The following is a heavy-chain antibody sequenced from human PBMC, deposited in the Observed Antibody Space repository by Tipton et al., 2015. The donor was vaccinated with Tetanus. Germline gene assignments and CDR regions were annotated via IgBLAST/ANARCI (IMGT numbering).Heavy chain of an antibody. V-gene: IGHV4-59*01. J-gene: IGHJ4*02. CDR1: GGSISAYY. CDR2: IYHSGST. D-gene: IGHD1-1*01. Sequence: TLSLTCSVSGGSISAYYWSWIRQSPGRGREWIGQIYHSGSTDYNPALKSRVTMSVDVPKNQFSLGLRSVTAADTAVYYCARDTTRGGFDSGGQGALVTVSA. CDR3: ARDTTRGGFDS.